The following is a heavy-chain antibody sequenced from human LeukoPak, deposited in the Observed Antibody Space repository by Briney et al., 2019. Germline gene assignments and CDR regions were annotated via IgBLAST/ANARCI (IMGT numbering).Heavy chain of an antibody. V-gene: IGHV1-2*02. CDR2: INPITGDT. J-gene: IGHJ6*04. Sequence: GAAVKVSCKTSGYNFNQYYLHWVRQVPGQGLEWMGWINPITGDTTYAQRFQGRVTLTRDRSITTAYMELSSLTSDDTAVYYCARDRSLRVYKRDVWGRGPTVTISS. CDR1: GYNFNQYY. D-gene: IGHD1-1*01. CDR3: ARDRSLRVYKRDV.